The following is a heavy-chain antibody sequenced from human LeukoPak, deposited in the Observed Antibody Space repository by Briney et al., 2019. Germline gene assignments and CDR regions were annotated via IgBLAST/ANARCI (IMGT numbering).Heavy chain of an antibody. CDR3: ARDRGGSYSSGWYAFDI. CDR1: GFTFSSYS. Sequence: GSLRLSCAASGFTFSSYSMNWVRQAPGKGLEWVSSISSSSSYIYYADSVKGRFTISRDNAKNSLYLQMNSLRAEDTAVYYCARDRGGSYSSGWYAFDIWGQGTMVTVSS. J-gene: IGHJ3*02. D-gene: IGHD6-19*01. CDR2: ISSSSSYI. V-gene: IGHV3-21*01.